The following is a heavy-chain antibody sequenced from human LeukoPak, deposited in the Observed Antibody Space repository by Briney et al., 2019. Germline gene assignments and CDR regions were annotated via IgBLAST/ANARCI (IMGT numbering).Heavy chain of an antibody. J-gene: IGHJ6*03. CDR1: GYTFTGYY. D-gene: IGHD3-9*01. V-gene: IGHV1-2*02. CDR3: ARDKKDVLRYFDWLQWMPQNYYYYYMDV. Sequence: ASVKVSCKASGYTFTGYYMHWVRQAPGQGLEWMGWINPNSGGTNYAQKFQGRVTMTRDTSISTAYMELSRLRSDDTAVYYCARDKKDVLRYFDWLQWMPQNYYYYYMDVWGKGTTVTISS. CDR2: INPNSGGT.